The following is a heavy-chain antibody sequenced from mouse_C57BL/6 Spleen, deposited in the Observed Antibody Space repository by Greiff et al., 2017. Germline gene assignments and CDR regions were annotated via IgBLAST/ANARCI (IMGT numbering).Heavy chain of an antibody. CDR1: GYTFTSYW. Sequence: QVQLQQSGAELAKPGASVKLSCKASGYTFTSYWMHWVKQRPGQGLEWIGYINPSSGYTKYNQKFKDKATLTADKSSSTAYMQLSSLTYEDSAVYYCARIYYDYDEEYYYAMDYWGQGTSVTVSS. CDR2: INPSSGYT. D-gene: IGHD2-4*01. CDR3: ARIYYDYDEEYYYAMDY. J-gene: IGHJ4*01. V-gene: IGHV1-7*01.